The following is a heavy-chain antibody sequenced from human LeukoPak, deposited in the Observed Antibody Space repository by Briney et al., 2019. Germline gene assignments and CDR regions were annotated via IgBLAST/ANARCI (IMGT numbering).Heavy chain of an antibody. CDR2: IHYSGST. J-gene: IGHJ5*02. CDR1: GGSVSSGSYY. CDR3: ARGGDGESRWGYNWFDP. Sequence: PSETLSLTCTLSGGSVSSGSYYWSWIRQPPGKGLEWIGYIHYSGSTSYHPSLKSRVAISIGTSKNQFSLKLSSVTAADTAVYYCARGGDGESRWGYNWFDPWGQGTLVTVSA. V-gene: IGHV4-61*01. D-gene: IGHD4-17*01.